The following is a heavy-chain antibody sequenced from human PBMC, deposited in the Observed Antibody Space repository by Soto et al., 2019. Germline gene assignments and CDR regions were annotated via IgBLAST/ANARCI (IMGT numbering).Heavy chain of an antibody. CDR1: GYPFTSYA. J-gene: IGHJ5*02. D-gene: IGHD3-9*01. CDR3: ARDSDDILTGSLDP. V-gene: IGHV1-3*01. CDR2: INAGNGNT. Sequence: ASLKVSCKSSGYPFTSYAIHWVRQAPGQRLEWMGWINAGNGNTKYSQKFQGRVTITRDTSASTAYMELSSLRSEDTAVYYCARDSDDILTGSLDPWGQGTLVTVSS.